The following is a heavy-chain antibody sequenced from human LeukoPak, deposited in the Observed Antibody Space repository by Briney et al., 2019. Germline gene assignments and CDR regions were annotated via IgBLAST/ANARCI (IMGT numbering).Heavy chain of an antibody. CDR2: IYYSGST. Sequence: SSETLSLTCTVSGGSISSYYWSWIRQPPGKGLEWIGYIYYSGSTNYNPSLKSRVTISVDTSKNQFSLKLSSVTAADTAVYYCARDPLVDSGAFDIWGQGTMVTVSS. J-gene: IGHJ3*02. CDR3: ARDPLVDSGAFDI. V-gene: IGHV4-59*01. D-gene: IGHD1-26*01. CDR1: GGSISSYY.